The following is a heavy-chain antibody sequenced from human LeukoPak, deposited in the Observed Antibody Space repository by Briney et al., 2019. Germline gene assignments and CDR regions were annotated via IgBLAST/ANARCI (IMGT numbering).Heavy chain of an antibody. D-gene: IGHD1-26*01. J-gene: IGHJ4*02. CDR1: GFTFSTYT. Sequence: GGSLRLSCAASGFTFSTYTMNWVRQAPGKGLEWGSSISSSSNYIYYADSVKGRFTISRDDAKNSLNLQMSSLRAEDTAVYYCARDRTGSGSYYFDYWGQGTLVTVSS. V-gene: IGHV3-21*01. CDR3: ARDRTGSGSYYFDY. CDR2: ISSSSNYI.